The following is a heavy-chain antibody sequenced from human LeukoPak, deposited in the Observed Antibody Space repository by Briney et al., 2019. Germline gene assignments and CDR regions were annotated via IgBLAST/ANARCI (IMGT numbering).Heavy chain of an antibody. CDR2: IYTSGST. J-gene: IGHJ4*02. CDR3: ARVPVTMVRGVIIEV. V-gene: IGHV4-61*02. CDR1: GGSISSGSYY. Sequence: SETLSLTCTVSGGSISSGSYYWSWIRQPAGKGLEWIGRIYTSGSTNYNPSLKSRVTISVDMSKNQFSLKLSSVTAADTAVYYCARVPVTMVRGVIIEVWGQGTLVTVSS. D-gene: IGHD3-10*01.